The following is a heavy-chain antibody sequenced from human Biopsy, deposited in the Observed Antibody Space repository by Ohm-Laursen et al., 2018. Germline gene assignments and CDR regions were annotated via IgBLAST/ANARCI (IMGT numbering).Heavy chain of an antibody. Sequence: TQTLTLTCTFSGFSLNGSPMCVSWIRQPPGKALEWLGPIVSNDETSYSTSLKSRLTISKDTSKSQVILTMTNMDPVDTATYYCAHYYDLLTKYYYFDYWGQGTLVTVSS. V-gene: IGHV2-26*01. J-gene: IGHJ4*01. D-gene: IGHD3-9*01. CDR1: GFSLNGSPMC. CDR3: AHYYDLLTKYYYFDY. CDR2: IVSNDET.